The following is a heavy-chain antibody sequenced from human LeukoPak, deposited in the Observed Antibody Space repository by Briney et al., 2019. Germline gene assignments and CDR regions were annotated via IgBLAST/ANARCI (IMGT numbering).Heavy chain of an antibody. CDR2: IIPIFGTA. CDR1: GGTFSSYA. V-gene: IGHV1-69*13. CDR3: ARDHVQQLAPGY. Sequence: SVKVSCKASGGTFSSYAISWVRQAPGQGLEWMGGIIPIFGTANYAQKFQGRVTITADESTSTAYMELSSLRSEDTAVYYCARDHVQQLAPGYWGQGTLVTVSS. D-gene: IGHD6-13*01. J-gene: IGHJ4*02.